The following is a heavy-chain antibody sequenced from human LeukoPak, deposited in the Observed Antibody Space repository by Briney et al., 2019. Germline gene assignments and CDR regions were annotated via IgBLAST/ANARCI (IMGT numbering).Heavy chain of an antibody. D-gene: IGHD5-24*01. J-gene: IGHJ4*02. CDR3: ARDLDGGTFDY. CDR2: IYYSGST. CDR1: RGSISSYY. Sequence: SETLSLTCTVSRGSISSYYWSWIRQPPGKGLEWIGYIYYSGSTNYNPSLKSRVTISVDTSKNQFSLKLSSVTAADTAVYYCARDLDGGTFDYWGQGTLVTVSS. V-gene: IGHV4-59*01.